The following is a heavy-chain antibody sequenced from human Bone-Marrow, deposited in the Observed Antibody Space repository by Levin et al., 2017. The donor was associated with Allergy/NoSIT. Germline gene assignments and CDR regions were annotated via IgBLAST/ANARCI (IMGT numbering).Heavy chain of an antibody. J-gene: IGHJ5*02. Sequence: ASVKVSCKASGGTFNTYAISWVRQAPGQGLEWMGGIIPIFATPTYAQNFQGRATISADDSTRTVYMELSSLRSEDTAVYYCARDGWGSGTRYNWFDPWGQGTLVTVSS. V-gene: IGHV1-69*13. CDR2: IIPIFATP. CDR1: GGTFNTYA. CDR3: ARDGWGSGTRYNWFDP. D-gene: IGHD3-16*01.